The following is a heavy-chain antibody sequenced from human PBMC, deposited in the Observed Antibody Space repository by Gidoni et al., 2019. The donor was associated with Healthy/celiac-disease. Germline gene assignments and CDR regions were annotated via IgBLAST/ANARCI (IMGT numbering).Heavy chain of an antibody. CDR2: IYYSGSN. D-gene: IGHD2-15*01. CDR1: GGSISSSSYY. Sequence: LQLQESGPGLVKPSETLSLTCTVSGGSISSSSYYWGWIRPPPGKGLEWIASIYYSGSNYYNPSLKIRVTISVDTSKNQFSLKLSSVTAADTAVYYCAEEGGKLFDYWGQGTLVTVSS. V-gene: IGHV4-39*01. J-gene: IGHJ4*02. CDR3: AEEGGKLFDY.